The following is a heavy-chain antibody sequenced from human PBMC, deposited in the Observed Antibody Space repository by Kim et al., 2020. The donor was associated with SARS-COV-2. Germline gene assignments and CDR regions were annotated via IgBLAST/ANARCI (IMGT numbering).Heavy chain of an antibody. CDR1: GFTFSSYG. D-gene: IGHD3-10*01. Sequence: GGSLRLSCAASGFTFSSYGMHWVRQAPGRGLEWVAVISYDGSNKYYADSVKGRFTISRDNSKNTLYLQMNSLRAEDTAVYYCARDLVPYGSGSYYSLGYWGQGTLVTVSS. CDR2: ISYDGSNK. V-gene: IGHV3-33*05. J-gene: IGHJ4*02. CDR3: ARDLVPYGSGSYYSLGY.